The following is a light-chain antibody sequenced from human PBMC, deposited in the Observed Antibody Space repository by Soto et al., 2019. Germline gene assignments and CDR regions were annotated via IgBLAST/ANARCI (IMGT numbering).Light chain of an antibody. CDR2: KDS. Sequence: SYELTQPPSVSVSPGQTARITCSGDALPNQYTYWYQQKPGQAPVMVIYKDSERPSGIPERFSGSSSGTTVTLTISGVQAEDEADYYCQSADSSGVVFGGGTQLTVL. CDR1: ALPNQY. V-gene: IGLV3-25*03. CDR3: QSADSSGVV. J-gene: IGLJ2*01.